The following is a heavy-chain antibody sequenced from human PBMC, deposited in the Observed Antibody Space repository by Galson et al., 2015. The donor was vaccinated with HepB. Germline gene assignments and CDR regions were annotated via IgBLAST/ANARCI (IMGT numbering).Heavy chain of an antibody. D-gene: IGHD3-3*01. CDR2: ISGSGGST. V-gene: IGHV3-23*01. CDR1: GFTFGSYA. J-gene: IGHJ4*02. CDR3: AKDSTDFWSGYCLYSSGCHGYY. Sequence: SLRLSCAASGFTFGSYAMSWVRQAPGKGLEWVSAISGSGGSTYYADSVKGRLTISRDNSKNTLYLQMNSLRAEDTAVYYCAKDSTDFWSGYCLYSSGCHGYYWGQGTLVTVSS.